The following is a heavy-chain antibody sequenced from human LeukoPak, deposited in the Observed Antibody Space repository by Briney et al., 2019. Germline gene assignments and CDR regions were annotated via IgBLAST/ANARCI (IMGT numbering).Heavy chain of an antibody. D-gene: IGHD4-17*01. J-gene: IGHJ3*02. Sequence: SETLSLTCTVSGGSISGYYGSWVRQPPGKGLEWIGYIYYSGSTNYNPSLMSRVTISLDTSKNQFSLKLGSVTAADTAVYYCARGPTYGDYSEGVFDIWGQGTMVTVSS. CDR1: GGSISGYY. V-gene: IGHV4-59*01. CDR2: IYYSGST. CDR3: ARGPTYGDYSEGVFDI.